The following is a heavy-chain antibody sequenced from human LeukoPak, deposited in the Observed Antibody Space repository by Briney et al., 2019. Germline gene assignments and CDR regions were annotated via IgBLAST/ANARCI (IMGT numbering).Heavy chain of an antibody. J-gene: IGHJ5*02. D-gene: IGHD3-9*01. CDR1: GYSFSNYW. CDR2: IYPGDSDT. V-gene: IGHV5-51*01. Sequence: GESLKISCKGSGYSFSNYWIGWVRQMPGKGLEWMGVIYPGDSDTRYSPSFQGQVTISADKSISTAYVQWSSLKASDTAMYYCARLYDILTSNSFDPWGQGTLVTVSS. CDR3: ARLYDILTSNSFDP.